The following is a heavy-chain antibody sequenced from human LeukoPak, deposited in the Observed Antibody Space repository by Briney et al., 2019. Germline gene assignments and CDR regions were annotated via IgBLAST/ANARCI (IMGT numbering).Heavy chain of an antibody. Sequence: SETLSLTCAVYGGSFSGYYWSWIRQPPGKGLEWIGEINHSGSTNYNPSLKSRVTISVDTSKNQFSLKLSSVTAADTAVYYCARGRGTMVRGVFSYYYYYGMDVWGQGTTVTVSS. J-gene: IGHJ6*02. CDR1: GGSFSGYY. CDR2: INHSGST. CDR3: ARGRGTMVRGVFSYYYYYGMDV. V-gene: IGHV4-34*01. D-gene: IGHD3-10*01.